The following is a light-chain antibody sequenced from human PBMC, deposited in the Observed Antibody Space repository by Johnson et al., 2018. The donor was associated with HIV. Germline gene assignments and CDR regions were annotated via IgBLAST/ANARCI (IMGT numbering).Light chain of an antibody. CDR3: GKWDSLLATDV. CDR1: NYNIGNNY. V-gene: IGLV1-51*01. CDR2: DNS. J-gene: IGLJ1*01. Sequence: QSVLTQPPSVSAAPGQKVTISCSGSNYNIGNNYVSWYQQVPGTAPKLLIYDNSKRPSGIPDRFSGSKSGTSATLGITGLQTGDAADYFCGKWDSLLATDVFGTGTKGTVL.